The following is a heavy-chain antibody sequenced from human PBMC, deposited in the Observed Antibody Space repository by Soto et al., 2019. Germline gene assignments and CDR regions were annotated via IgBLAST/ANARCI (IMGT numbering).Heavy chain of an antibody. D-gene: IGHD6-6*01. CDR3: ARGDLYSSSSGGGADAFDI. V-gene: IGHV1-69*06. CDR1: GGTFSSYA. CDR2: IIPIFGTA. J-gene: IGHJ3*02. Sequence: QVQLVQSGAEVKKPGSSVKVSCKASGGTFSSYAISWVRQAPGQGLEWMGGIIPIFGTANYAQKFQGRVTITADKSTSTAYMERSSLRYEDTAVYYCARGDLYSSSSGGGADAFDIWGQGTMVTVSS.